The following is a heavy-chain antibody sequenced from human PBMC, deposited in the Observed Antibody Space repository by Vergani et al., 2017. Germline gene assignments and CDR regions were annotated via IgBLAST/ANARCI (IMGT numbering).Heavy chain of an antibody. CDR2: FDPEDGET. J-gene: IGHJ4*02. CDR1: GYTLTELS. CDR3: ATLPLLLWFGELSLWGDY. D-gene: IGHD3-10*01. V-gene: IGHV1-24*01. Sequence: QVQLVQSGVEVKKPGASVKVSCKVSGYTLTELSMHWVRQAPGKGLEWMGGFDPEDGETIYAQKFQGRVTMTEDTSTDTAYMELSSLRSEDTAVYYCATLPLLLWFGELSLWGDYWGQGTLVTVSS.